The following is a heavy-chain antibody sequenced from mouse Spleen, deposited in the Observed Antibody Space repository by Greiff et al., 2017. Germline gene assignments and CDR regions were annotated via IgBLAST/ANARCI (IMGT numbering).Heavy chain of an antibody. V-gene: IGHV1-59*01. CDR3: ARKAQLGLLDY. CDR2: IDPSDSYT. Sequence: VQLQQPGAELVRPGTSVKLSCKASGYTFTSYWMHWVKQRPGQGLEWIGVIDPSDSYTNYNQKFKGKATLTVDTSSSTAYMQLSSLTSEDSAVYYCARKAQLGLLDYWGQGTTLTVSS. CDR1: GYTFTSYW. J-gene: IGHJ2*01. D-gene: IGHD3-1*01.